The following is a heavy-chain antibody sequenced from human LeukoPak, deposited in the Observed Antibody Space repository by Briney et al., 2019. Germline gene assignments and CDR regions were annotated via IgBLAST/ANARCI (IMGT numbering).Heavy chain of an antibody. D-gene: IGHD3-22*01. V-gene: IGHV4-59*01. CDR1: GGSISSYY. Sequence: SETLSLTCTVSGGSISSYYWRWIRQPPGKGLEWVGDIYYSGSTNYNPSLKSRVTISVDTSKNQFSLKLSSVTAADTAVYYCARYYDDKLDYWGQGTLVTVSS. CDR2: IYYSGST. J-gene: IGHJ4*02. CDR3: ARYYDDKLDY.